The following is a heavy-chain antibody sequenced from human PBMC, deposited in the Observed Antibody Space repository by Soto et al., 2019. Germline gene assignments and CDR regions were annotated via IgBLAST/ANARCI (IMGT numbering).Heavy chain of an antibody. CDR1: GFTFSSYS. J-gene: IGHJ6*02. V-gene: IGHV3-21*01. CDR2: ISSSSSYI. D-gene: IGHD3-16*01. CDR3: AREGPGGEPYYGMDV. Sequence: EVQLVESGGGLVKPGGSLRLSCAASGFTFSSYSMNWVRQAPGKGLEWVSSISSSSSYIYYADSVKGRFTISRDNAKNSLYLQMNSLRAEDTAVYYCAREGPGGEPYYGMDVWGQGTTVTVSS.